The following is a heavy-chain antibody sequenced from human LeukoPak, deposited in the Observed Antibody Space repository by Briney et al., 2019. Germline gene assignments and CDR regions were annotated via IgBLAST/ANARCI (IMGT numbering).Heavy chain of an antibody. CDR3: GQVNRRNSYSAIDS. CDR2: MSSGTTI. CDR1: GFTFIDYY. J-gene: IGHJ4*02. Sequence: PGGSLRLSCAASGFTFIDYYMSWVRQAPGKGLEWISYMSSGTTIYYAESMKGRFTISRDNSKSSLYLHMNSLGAEDTAIYYCGQVNRRNSYSAIDSWGKEPLFMVSS. D-gene: IGHD4-11*01. V-gene: IGHV3-69-1*02.